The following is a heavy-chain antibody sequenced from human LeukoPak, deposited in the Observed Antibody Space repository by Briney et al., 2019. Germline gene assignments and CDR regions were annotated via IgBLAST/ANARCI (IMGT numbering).Heavy chain of an antibody. Sequence: ASVKVSCKASGGTFSDHAINWVRQAPGQGLEWMGGIFPISGPASYAQKFQGRVTLTADESTNTAYMELSSLRSEDTAVYYCARENWVPPYYYFGMDVWGLGTTVTVSS. CDR3: ARENWVPPYYYFGMDV. J-gene: IGHJ6*02. D-gene: IGHD7-27*01. CDR2: IFPISGPA. V-gene: IGHV1-69*13. CDR1: GGTFSDHA.